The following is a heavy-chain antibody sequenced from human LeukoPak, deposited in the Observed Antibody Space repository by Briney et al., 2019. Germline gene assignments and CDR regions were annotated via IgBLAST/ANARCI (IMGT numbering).Heavy chain of an antibody. CDR2: IIPIFGTA. D-gene: IGHD2-15*01. V-gene: IGHV1-69*05. Sequence: SVKVSCKASGGTFSSYAISWVRQAPGQGLEWMGGIIPIFGTANYAQKFQGRVTITTDESTSTAYMELSSLRSEDTAVYYCARELDSRSGRAFDYWGQGTLVTVSS. CDR1: GGTFSSYA. CDR3: ARELDSRSGRAFDY. J-gene: IGHJ4*02.